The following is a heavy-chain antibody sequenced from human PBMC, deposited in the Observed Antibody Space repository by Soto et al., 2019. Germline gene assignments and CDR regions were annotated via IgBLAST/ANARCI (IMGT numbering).Heavy chain of an antibody. Sequence: QVQLVQSGAEVKKPGSSVTLSCKASGGTFRSSTISWVRQAPGQGLEWMGGISPIFPTPDYAQKFQDRVTITADESASTADMELSSLTSEDTAVYYCARDRDRLQLGGNYYYIMDVWGQGTTVTVSS. J-gene: IGHJ6*02. CDR1: GGTFRSST. CDR2: ISPIFPTP. V-gene: IGHV1-69*12. CDR3: ARDRDRLQLGGNYYYIMDV. D-gene: IGHD4-4*01.